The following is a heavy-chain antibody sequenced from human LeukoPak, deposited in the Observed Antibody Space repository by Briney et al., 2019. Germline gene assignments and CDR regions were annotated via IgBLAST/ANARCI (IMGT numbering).Heavy chain of an antibody. CDR1: GYTFAGYG. D-gene: IGHD3-10*01. Sequence: ASVKVSCKASGYTFAGYGISWVRQAPGQGLEWMGWISAYNGNTNYAQKLQGRVTMTTDTSTSTAYMELRSLRSDDTAVYYCARDLTYYYGSGSSGVYYFDYWGQGTLVTVSS. CDR3: ARDLTYYYGSGSSGVYYFDY. J-gene: IGHJ4*02. V-gene: IGHV1-18*01. CDR2: ISAYNGNT.